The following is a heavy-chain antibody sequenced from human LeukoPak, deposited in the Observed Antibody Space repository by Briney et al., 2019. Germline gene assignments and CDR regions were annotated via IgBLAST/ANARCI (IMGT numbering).Heavy chain of an antibody. CDR1: GFTFSTYA. J-gene: IGHJ4*02. V-gene: IGHV3-64*02. CDR3: TTDSCSSTSCYS. D-gene: IGHD2-2*02. CDR2: ISTNGDST. Sequence: GGSLRLSCAASGFTFSTYAMHWVRQAPWKGLEYVSAISTNGDSTYYADSVKGRFTISRDNSKNTLYLQMNSLRAEDTAVYYCTTDSCSSTSCYSWGQGTLVTVSS.